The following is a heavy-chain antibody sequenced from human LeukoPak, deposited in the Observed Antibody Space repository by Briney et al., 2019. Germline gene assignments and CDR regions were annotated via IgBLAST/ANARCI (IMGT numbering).Heavy chain of an antibody. CDR3: ARGRTYYYDSSGYIRNNWFDP. Sequence: PSETLSLTCTVSGGSISSYYWSWIRQPPGKGLEWIGYIYYSGSTNYNPSLKSRVTISVDTSKNQFSLKLSSVTAADTAVYYCARGRTYYYDSSGYIRNNWFDPWGQGTLVTVSS. CDR1: GGSISSYY. D-gene: IGHD3-22*01. J-gene: IGHJ5*02. CDR2: IYYSGST. V-gene: IGHV4-59*01.